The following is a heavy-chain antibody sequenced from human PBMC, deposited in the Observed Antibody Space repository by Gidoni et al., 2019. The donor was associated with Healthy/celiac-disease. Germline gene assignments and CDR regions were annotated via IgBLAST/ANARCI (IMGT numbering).Heavy chain of an antibody. Sequence: EVQLVESGGGLVKPGGSLSLSGAASGFTFISYSMTWVRQAPGKGLEWVSSISSSSSYIYYADSVKGRFTISRDNAKNSLYLQMNSLRAEDTAVYYCARDGSIDYYDSSGYYRDDAFDIWGQGTMVTVSS. CDR1: GFTFISYS. CDR2: ISSSSSYI. D-gene: IGHD3-22*01. J-gene: IGHJ3*02. V-gene: IGHV3-21*01. CDR3: ARDGSIDYYDSSGYYRDDAFDI.